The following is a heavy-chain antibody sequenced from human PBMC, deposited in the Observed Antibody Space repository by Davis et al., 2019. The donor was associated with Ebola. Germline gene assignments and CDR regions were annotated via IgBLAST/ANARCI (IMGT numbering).Heavy chain of an antibody. CDR2: ISSSSTTI. V-gene: IGHV3-48*02. CDR3: AREGKYRDESRTFDY. Sequence: GESLKISCAASGFTFSSSAMSWGRQAPGKGLEWVSYISSSSTTIYYADSVKGRFTISRDNAKNSLYLQMNSLRDEDTAVYYCAREGKYRDESRTFDYWGQGTLVTVSS. CDR1: GFTFSSSA. J-gene: IGHJ4*02. D-gene: IGHD2-2*01.